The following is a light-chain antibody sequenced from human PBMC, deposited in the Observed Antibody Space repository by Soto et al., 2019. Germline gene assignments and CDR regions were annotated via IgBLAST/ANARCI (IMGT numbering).Light chain of an antibody. CDR2: GAS. CDR3: QPRMHWPLT. J-gene: IGKJ5*01. V-gene: IGKV3D-20*02. Sequence: EIVLTQSPGTVSLSPGERATLSCRARQSVRSSYLGWYQQKPGQAPRLLMYGASSRATGIPDRFSGSGSEPDLTLTISSLEPEDFAVYYCQPRMHWPLTFRQGTRLEIK. CDR1: QSVRSSY.